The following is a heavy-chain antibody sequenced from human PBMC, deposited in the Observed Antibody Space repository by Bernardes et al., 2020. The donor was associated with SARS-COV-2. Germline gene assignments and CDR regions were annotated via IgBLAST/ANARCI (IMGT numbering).Heavy chain of an antibody. J-gene: IGHJ4*02. CDR3: AKCSIFGVVNLYYFDY. V-gene: IGHV3-23*01. Sequence: GGSLRLSCAASGFAFSIFPMSWVRQAPGKGLEWVSSISNGGSSTYYADSVKGRITISRDNSRNTLYLQMNSLEAEDTAVYYCAKCSIFGVVNLYYFDYWGQGTLVSVSS. CDR2: ISNGGSST. CDR1: GFAFSIFP. D-gene: IGHD3-3*01.